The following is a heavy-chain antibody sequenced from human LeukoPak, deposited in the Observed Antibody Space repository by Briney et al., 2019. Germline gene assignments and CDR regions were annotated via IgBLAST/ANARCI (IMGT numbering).Heavy chain of an antibody. CDR2: IKQDGSER. CDR3: ATDRGWRTSGYYLYYFEY. CDR1: GFTFSSYW. D-gene: IGHD3-3*01. Sequence: GGSLRLSCAASGFTFSSYWMSWVRQAPGKGLEWVANIKQDGSERYYVDSVRGRYTISRDNTKNSLFLQMSSLRAEDTAVYYCATDRGWRTSGYYLYYFEYWGQGTLVTFSS. V-gene: IGHV3-7*01. J-gene: IGHJ4*02.